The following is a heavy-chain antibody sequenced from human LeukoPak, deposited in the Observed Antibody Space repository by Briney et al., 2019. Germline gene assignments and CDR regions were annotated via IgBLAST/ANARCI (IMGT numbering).Heavy chain of an antibody. CDR2: IYYSGST. Sequence: PSETLSLTCTVSGGSISSYYWSWIRQPPGKGLEWIGYIYYSGSTNYNPSLKSRVTTSVDTSKNQFSLKLSSVTAADTAVYYCARERIAAAGLDYWGQGTLVTVSS. V-gene: IGHV4-59*01. J-gene: IGHJ4*02. CDR1: GGSISSYY. D-gene: IGHD6-13*01. CDR3: ARERIAAAGLDY.